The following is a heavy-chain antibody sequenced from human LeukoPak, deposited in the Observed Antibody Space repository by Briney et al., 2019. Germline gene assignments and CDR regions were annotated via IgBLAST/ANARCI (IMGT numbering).Heavy chain of an antibody. CDR3: ARAERYVDALSSSGGLWEYKFDQ. Sequence: SETLSLTCSVSGYSLSSGFYWAWIRQSPGKGLEWIGNIFHSGNTYQNPSLKSRATISVDVYKNEFSLRLTSVTAADTAVYFCARAERYVDALSSSGGLWEYKFDQWGQGTLVTVSS. CDR1: GYSLSSGFY. V-gene: IGHV4-38-2*02. D-gene: IGHD3-9*01. J-gene: IGHJ4*02. CDR2: IFHSGNT.